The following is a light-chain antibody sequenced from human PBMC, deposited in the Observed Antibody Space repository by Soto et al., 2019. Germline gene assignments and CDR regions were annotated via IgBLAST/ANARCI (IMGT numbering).Light chain of an antibody. CDR2: GAS. CDR1: QSVSSSY. Sequence: EIVLTQSPGTLSLSPGERATLSCRASQSVSSSYLAWYQQKPGQAPRLLIYGASSRATGIPDWFSGSGSGTDLTLTISSLEPEDFEVYCCQQYGSSPPYTFGQGTKLEIK. V-gene: IGKV3-20*01. CDR3: QQYGSSPPYT. J-gene: IGKJ2*01.